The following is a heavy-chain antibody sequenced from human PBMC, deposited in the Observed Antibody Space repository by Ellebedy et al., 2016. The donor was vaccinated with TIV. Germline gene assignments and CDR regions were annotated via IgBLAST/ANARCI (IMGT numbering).Heavy chain of an antibody. D-gene: IGHD3-10*01. Sequence: ASVKVSCKASGYTFTSYGISWVRQAPGQGLEWMGWISAYNGNTNYAQKLQGRVTMTTDTSTSTAYMELRSLRSDDTAVYYCAREFSALWFGESLSSMDVWGQGTTVTVSS. V-gene: IGHV1-18*01. CDR1: GYTFTSYG. CDR2: ISAYNGNT. CDR3: AREFSALWFGESLSSMDV. J-gene: IGHJ6*02.